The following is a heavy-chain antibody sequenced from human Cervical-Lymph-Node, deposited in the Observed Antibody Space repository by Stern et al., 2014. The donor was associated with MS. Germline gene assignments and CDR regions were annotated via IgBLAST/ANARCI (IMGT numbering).Heavy chain of an antibody. J-gene: IGHJ4*02. CDR2: ISGDGVRT. CDR3: AKAGAAAGYFDY. Sequence: EDQLVESGGGLVQPGGSLRLSCAASGFTFSRYAMSWVRQAPGKGLEWVSTISGDGVRTFYADFVRGRFTISRDNSKNTLYLQVNNLRAEDTAVYFCAKAGAAAGYFDYWGQGTLVTVSS. CDR1: GFTFSRYA. D-gene: IGHD6-13*01. V-gene: IGHV3-23*04.